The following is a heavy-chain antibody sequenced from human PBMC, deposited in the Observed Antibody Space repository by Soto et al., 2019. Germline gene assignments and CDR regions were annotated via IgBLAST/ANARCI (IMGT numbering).Heavy chain of an antibody. CDR3: AKDRGDGNYYLGYKFDC. V-gene: IGHV3-23*01. CDR2: IGGGGDST. CDR1: GFTFTNSA. J-gene: IGHJ4*02. D-gene: IGHD5-18*01. Sequence: EVQLLETGGGLVQPGGSLRLSCAASGFTFTNSAMNWVRQASGKGLEWVSTIGGGGDSTYYADSVKGRFTVSRDNPKNTLYLQMNSLRVEDTAVYYCAKDRGDGNYYLGYKFDCWGQGALVTVSS.